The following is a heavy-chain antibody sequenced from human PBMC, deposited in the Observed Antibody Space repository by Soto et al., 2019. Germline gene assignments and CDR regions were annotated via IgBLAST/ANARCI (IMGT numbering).Heavy chain of an antibody. D-gene: IGHD4-17*01. J-gene: IGHJ6*02. CDR1: GFTFSSYA. CDR2: LSGSGGSA. Sequence: PGGSLRLSCAASGFTFSSYAMSWVRQAPGKGLDWVSALSGSGGSAYYADSVKGRFTISRDNSKNTLYLQMNSLRAEDTAVYYCAKDTGDYYYGMDVWGQGTTVTVSS. CDR3: AKDTGDYYYGMDV. V-gene: IGHV3-23*01.